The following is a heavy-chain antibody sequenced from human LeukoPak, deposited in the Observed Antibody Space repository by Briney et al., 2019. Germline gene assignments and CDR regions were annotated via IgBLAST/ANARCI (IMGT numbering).Heavy chain of an antibody. Sequence: GGPLRLSCAASGFTFYDYGMSCVRQAPGKALEWVSCINGNGGSTGYADTVKGRLTISRDNAKNSLYLQMNSLRAEDTALYYCARGRISSSWPGDYWGQGTLVTVSS. D-gene: IGHD6-13*01. J-gene: IGHJ4*02. CDR3: ARGRISSSWPGDY. CDR2: INGNGGST. CDR1: GFTFYDYG. V-gene: IGHV3-20*04.